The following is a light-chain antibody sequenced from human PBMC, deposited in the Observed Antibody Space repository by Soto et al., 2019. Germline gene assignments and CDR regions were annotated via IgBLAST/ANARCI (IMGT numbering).Light chain of an antibody. CDR2: EGS. V-gene: IGLV2-23*01. CDR3: CSYAGSSVA. Sequence: QSALTQPASVSGSPGQSITISCTGTSSDVGSYNLVSWYQQHPGKATKLMLYEGSKRPSGVSNRFSGSKSGNTASLTISGVQAEDEAEYYCCSYAGSSVAFGGGTKLTVL. J-gene: IGLJ2*01. CDR1: SSDVGSYNL.